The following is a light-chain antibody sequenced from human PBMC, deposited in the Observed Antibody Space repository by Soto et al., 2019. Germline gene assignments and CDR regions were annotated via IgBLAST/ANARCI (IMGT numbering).Light chain of an antibody. CDR1: QSISSY. Sequence: DIQMTQSPSSLSASVGDRVTITCRASQSISSYLNWYQQKPGKAPKLLIYAASSLQSGVPSRLSGSGSGTDFTLTISSLKPDDFATYYCQQYSSHWTFAQGTKVDIK. CDR2: AAS. CDR3: QQYSSHWT. J-gene: IGKJ1*01. V-gene: IGKV1-39*01.